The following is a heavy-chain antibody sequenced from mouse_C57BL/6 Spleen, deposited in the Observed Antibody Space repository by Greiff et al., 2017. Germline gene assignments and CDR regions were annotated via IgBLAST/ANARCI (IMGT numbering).Heavy chain of an antibody. V-gene: IGHV3-1*01. CDR3: ARDRGYDGYYGYFDV. D-gene: IGHD2-3*01. Sequence: EVKLVESGPGMVKPSQSLSLTCTVTGYSITSGYDWHWIRHFPGNKLEWMGYISYSGSTNYNPSLKSRISITHDTSKNHFFLKLNSVTTEDTATYYCARDRGYDGYYGYFDVWGTGTTVTVSS. CDR2: ISYSGST. J-gene: IGHJ1*03. CDR1: GYSITSGYD.